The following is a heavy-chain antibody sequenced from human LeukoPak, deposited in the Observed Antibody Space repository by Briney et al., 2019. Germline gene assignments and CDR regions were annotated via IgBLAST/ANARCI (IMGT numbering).Heavy chain of an antibody. Sequence: PGGSLRLSCAAPGFTVSSNYMNWVRQAPGKGLEWVSLIYSGGSTHYADSVKGRFTISRDNSKNTLYLQMNSLGAEDTADCYCEIGVVSSYYGDYWGQGTLVTVSS. D-gene: IGHD3-22*01. CDR3: EIGVVSSYYGDY. J-gene: IGHJ4*02. V-gene: IGHV3-66*01. CDR1: GFTVSSNY. CDR2: IYSGGST.